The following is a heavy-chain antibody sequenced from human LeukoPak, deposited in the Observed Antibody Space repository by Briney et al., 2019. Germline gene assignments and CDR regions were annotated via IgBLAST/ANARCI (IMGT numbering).Heavy chain of an antibody. D-gene: IGHD3-10*01. CDR2: ISGSGGST. J-gene: IGHJ4*02. CDR1: GFTFSSYA. Sequence: GGSLRLSCAASGFTFSSYAMSWVRQAPGKGLEWVSAISGSGGSTYYADSVKGRFTISRDNSKNTLYLQMNSLRAEDTAVYYCAKGARLLWFGETMSSQFDYWGQGTLVTVSS. V-gene: IGHV3-23*01. CDR3: AKGARLLWFGETMSSQFDY.